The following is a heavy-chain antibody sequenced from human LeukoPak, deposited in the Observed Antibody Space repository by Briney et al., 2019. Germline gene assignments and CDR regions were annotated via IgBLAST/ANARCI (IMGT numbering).Heavy chain of an antibody. V-gene: IGHV3-48*01. CDR3: AKVAYSSSWPNWFDP. CDR2: ISSSSGTI. D-gene: IGHD6-13*01. J-gene: IGHJ5*02. Sequence: GGSLRLSCAASGFIFSNYNMNWVRQTPGKGLEWLSYISSSSGTIYYADSVKGRFTISGDNAKNSLYLQMNSLRAEDTAVYYCAKVAYSSSWPNWFDPWGQGTLVTVSS. CDR1: GFIFSNYN.